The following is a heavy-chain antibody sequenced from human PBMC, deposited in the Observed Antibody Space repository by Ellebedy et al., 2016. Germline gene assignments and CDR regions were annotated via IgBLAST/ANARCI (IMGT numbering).Heavy chain of an antibody. CDR2: VDWDDNK. CDR1: GFSLNTAGEQ. CDR3: ARMRSGDPYYFDY. D-gene: IGHD2-21*01. V-gene: IGHV2-70*01. J-gene: IGHJ4*02. Sequence: SGPTLVKPTQTLTLTCTVSGFSLNTAGEQVSWIRQPPGKALKWLALVDWDDNKYYGTSLKTRLSISKDTSKNQVVLTMTNMDTVDTGTYFCARMRSGDPYYFDYWGRGTPVTVSS.